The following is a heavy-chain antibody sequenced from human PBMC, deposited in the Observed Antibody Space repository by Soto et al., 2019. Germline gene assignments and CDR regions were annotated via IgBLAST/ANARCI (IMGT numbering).Heavy chain of an antibody. CDR2: IYYSGST. CDR3: ARVHSYGQRWWFDP. CDR1: GGSISSGGYY. V-gene: IGHV4-31*03. J-gene: IGHJ5*02. Sequence: QVQLQESGPGLVKPSQTLSLTCTVSGGSISSGGYYWSWIRQHPGKGLEWIGYIYYSGSTYYNPSLRSRVTISVDTSKNQFALKLSSVPAADTAVYYCARVHSYGQRWWFDPWGQGTLVTVSS. D-gene: IGHD5-18*01.